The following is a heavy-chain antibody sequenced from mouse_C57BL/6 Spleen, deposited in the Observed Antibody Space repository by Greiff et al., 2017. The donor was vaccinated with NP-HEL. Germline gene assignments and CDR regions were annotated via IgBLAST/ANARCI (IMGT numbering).Heavy chain of an antibody. CDR1: GFSLSTFGMG. Sequence: QVTLKVSGPGILQPSQTLSLTCSFSGFSLSTFGMGVGWIRPPSGQGLEWLANIWCDYAKYYIPDLKSRLTIAKDTSKNQVFLKIANVDTADTATYYCARIKDYGSSPYAMDYWGQGTSVTVSS. V-gene: IGHV8-8*01. D-gene: IGHD1-1*01. J-gene: IGHJ4*01. CDR3: ARIKDYGSSPYAMDY. CDR2: IWCDYAK.